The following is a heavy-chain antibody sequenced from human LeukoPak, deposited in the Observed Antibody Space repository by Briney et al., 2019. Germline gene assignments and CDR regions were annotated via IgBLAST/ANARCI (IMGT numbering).Heavy chain of an antibody. Sequence: GGSLRLSCAASGFTFNNFGMQWVRQTPGKGLEWVTVISCDGGTQYYADSVKGRFTISRDDSKNTLYLQMNSLRAEDTAVYYCAKGLGYYYYYYMDVWGKGTTVTVSS. CDR2: ISCDGGTQ. CDR1: GFTFNNFG. V-gene: IGHV3-30*18. CDR3: AKGLGYYYYYYMDV. J-gene: IGHJ6*03. D-gene: IGHD3-16*01.